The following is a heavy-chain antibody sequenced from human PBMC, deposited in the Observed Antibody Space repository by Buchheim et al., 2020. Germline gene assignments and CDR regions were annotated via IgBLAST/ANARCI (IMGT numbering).Heavy chain of an antibody. D-gene: IGHD5-18*01. J-gene: IGHJ2*01. Sequence: QVQLQQWGAGLLKPSETLSLTCAVYGGSFSGYYWSWIRQPPGKGLEWIGEINHSGSTNYNPSLKSRVTISVDTSKNQSSLKLSSVTAADTAVYYCARGRGYSYGSYFDLWGRGTL. CDR2: INHSGST. CDR3: ARGRGYSYGSYFDL. CDR1: GGSFSGYY. V-gene: IGHV4-34*01.